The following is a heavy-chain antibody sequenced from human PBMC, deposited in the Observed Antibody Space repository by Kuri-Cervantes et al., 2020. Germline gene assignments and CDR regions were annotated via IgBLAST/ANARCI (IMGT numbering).Heavy chain of an antibody. D-gene: IGHD3-10*01. CDR2: IRHDGSNK. J-gene: IGHJ6*03. Sequence: GESLKISCATSGFTFSSYGMHWVRQAPGEGLEWVAFIRHDGSNKYYTDSVRGRFTISRDNSKNTLYLQMNSLRGEDTAFYYCAKAPYGRQYYMDVWGEGTTVTVSS. CDR3: AKAPYGRQYYMDV. V-gene: IGHV3-30*02. CDR1: GFTFSSYG.